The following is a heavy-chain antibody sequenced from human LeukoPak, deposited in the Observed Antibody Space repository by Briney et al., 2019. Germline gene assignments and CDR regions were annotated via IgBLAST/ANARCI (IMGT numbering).Heavy chain of an antibody. V-gene: IGHV3-23*01. D-gene: IGHD6-13*01. Sequence: GGSLRLSCAASGFTFNNFAMSWVRQAPGKGLEWVAGITSSGNTTYYADPVKGRFTISRDNSKNTLYLQMYSLRAEDTAIYYCVREISAAGYFDCWGQGTQVTVSS. CDR2: ITSSGNTT. J-gene: IGHJ4*02. CDR3: VREISAAGYFDC. CDR1: GFTFNNFA.